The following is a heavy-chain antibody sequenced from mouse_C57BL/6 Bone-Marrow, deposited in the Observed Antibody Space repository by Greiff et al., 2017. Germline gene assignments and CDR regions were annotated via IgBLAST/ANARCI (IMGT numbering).Heavy chain of an antibody. J-gene: IGHJ3*01. CDR3: ARGDYYGSSPAWFAY. V-gene: IGHV1-72*01. D-gene: IGHD1-1*01. CDR2: IDPNRVGT. CDR1: GYTFTSYW. Sequence: VQLQQPGAELVKPGASVKLSCKASGYTFTSYWMHWVKQRPGRGLEWIGRIDPNRVGTKYNAKFKSKAPLTVDKPSSTSYMQLSRLTSEDSAVYYWARGDYYGSSPAWFAYGGQGTLVTVSA.